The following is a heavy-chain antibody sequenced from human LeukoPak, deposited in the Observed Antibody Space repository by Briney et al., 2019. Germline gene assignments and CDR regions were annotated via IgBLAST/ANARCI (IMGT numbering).Heavy chain of an antibody. V-gene: IGHV4-39*01. CDR1: GGSISSSSYY. J-gene: IGHJ4*02. CDR3: ARGLGYCSSTSCYDFDY. D-gene: IGHD2-2*01. CDR2: IYYSGST. Sequence: SETLSLTCTVSGGSISSSSYYWGWIRQPPGKGLEWIGSIYYSGSTYYNPSLKSRVTISVDTSKNQFSLKLSSVTAADTAVYYCARGLGYCSSTSCYDFDYWGQGTLVTVSS.